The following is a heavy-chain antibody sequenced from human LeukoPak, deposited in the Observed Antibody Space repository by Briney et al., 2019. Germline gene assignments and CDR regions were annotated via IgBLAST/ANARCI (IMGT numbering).Heavy chain of an antibody. V-gene: IGHV3-33*01. CDR1: GFTFSSYG. J-gene: IGHJ4*02. Sequence: GGSLRLSCAASGFTFSSYGIHWVRQAPGKGPEWVALIWDDGSNKYYADSVKGRFTISRDNSKNTLYLQMNSLRAEDTAVYRCVRGSGAYYDYWGQGTLVAVTS. CDR3: VRGSGAYYDY. D-gene: IGHD1-26*01. CDR2: IWDDGSNK.